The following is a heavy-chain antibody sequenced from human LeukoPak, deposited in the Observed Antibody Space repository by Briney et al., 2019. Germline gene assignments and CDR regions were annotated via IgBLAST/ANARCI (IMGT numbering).Heavy chain of an antibody. V-gene: IGHV4-34*01. J-gene: IGHJ6*02. D-gene: IGHD2-15*01. Sequence: PSETLSLICAVYGGSFSGYYWSWSRQPPGKGLEWIGEINHSGSTNYNPSLKSRVTISVDTSKNQFSLKLSSVTAADTAVYYCASGRGSGGNRYCYYGMDVWGQGTTVTVSS. CDR3: ASGRGSGGNRYCYYGMDV. CDR2: INHSGST. CDR1: GGSFSGYY.